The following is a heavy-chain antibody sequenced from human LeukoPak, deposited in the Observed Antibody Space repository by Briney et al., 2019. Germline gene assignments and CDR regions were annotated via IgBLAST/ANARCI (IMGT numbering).Heavy chain of an antibody. J-gene: IGHJ4*02. CDR2: IYYSGST. CDR1: GGSLSSDF. V-gene: IGHV4-59*12. CDR3: ARDRYGGIIDY. Sequence: PSETLSLTCTVSGGSLSSDFWTWIRQPPGKRLQWIGYIYYSGSTNYNPSLKSRVTMSVDTSKNQFSLKLTSVTAADTAMYYCARDRYGGIIDYWGQGTLVTVSS. D-gene: IGHD1-1*01.